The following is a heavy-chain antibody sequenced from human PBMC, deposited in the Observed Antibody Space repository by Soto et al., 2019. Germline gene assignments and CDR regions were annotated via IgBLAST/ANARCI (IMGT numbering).Heavy chain of an antibody. CDR2: INADSGNT. V-gene: IGHV1-3*01. CDR3: ARDTTSGNWFDS. D-gene: IGHD2-2*01. J-gene: IGHJ5*01. Sequence: GASVKLSCKASGYTFITYTLHWVRQAPGQRLEWLGWINADSGNTEYSQKFQDRVTITRDTSATTAYMELSSLTSEDTAVYDWARDTTSGNWFDSWCQGTWVTVFS. CDR1: GYTFITYT.